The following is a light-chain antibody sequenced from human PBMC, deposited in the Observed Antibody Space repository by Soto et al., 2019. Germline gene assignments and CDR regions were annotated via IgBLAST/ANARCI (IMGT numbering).Light chain of an antibody. J-gene: IGLJ1*01. Sequence: QSVLTQPPSVSGAPGQRVTISCTGSSSNIGAGYDVHWYQQLPGTAPKILIYGNSNRPSGVPDRFSGSKSGTSASLAITGLQAEDDADYCCQSYDSSLSGFSGFRTGTKLTVL. CDR2: GNS. CDR1: SSNIGAGYD. V-gene: IGLV1-40*01. CDR3: QSYDSSLSGFSG.